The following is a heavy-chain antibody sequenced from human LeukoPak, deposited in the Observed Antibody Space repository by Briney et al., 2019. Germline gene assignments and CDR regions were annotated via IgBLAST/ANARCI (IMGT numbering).Heavy chain of an antibody. CDR2: ISSSSSTI. V-gene: IGHV3-48*01. CDR3: ARTRGYSYGFDAFDI. CDR1: GFTFSSYS. D-gene: IGHD5-18*01. J-gene: IGHJ3*02. Sequence: GSLRLSCAASGFTFSSYSMNWVRQAPGKGLEWVSYISSSSSTIYYADSVKGRFTISRDNAKNSLYLQMNSLRAEDTAVYYCARTRGYSYGFDAFDIWGQGTMVTVSS.